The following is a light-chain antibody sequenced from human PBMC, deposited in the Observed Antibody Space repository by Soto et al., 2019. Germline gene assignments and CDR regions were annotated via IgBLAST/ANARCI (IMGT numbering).Light chain of an antibody. CDR1: SSDVGRYNY. J-gene: IGLJ1*01. Sequence: QSSLAQPASVSGSAGQSITISCTGTSSDVGRYNYVAWYQQHPGKAPKVLIFEVSNRPSGVSSRFSGSKSGNTASLNISGLQAEDEADYYCSSYATSSTLVFGTGTKVTVL. CDR3: SSYATSSTLV. CDR2: EVS. V-gene: IGLV2-14*01.